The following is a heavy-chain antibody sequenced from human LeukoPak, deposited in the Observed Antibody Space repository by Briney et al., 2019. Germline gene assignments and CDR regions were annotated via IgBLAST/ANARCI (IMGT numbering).Heavy chain of an antibody. CDR1: GFTFSSYA. Sequence: GGSLRLYCAASGFTFSSYAMSWVRQAPGKGLEWVSAISGSGGSTYYADSVKGRFTISRDNSKNTLYLQMNSLRAEDTAVYYCTKGLRFSYYDSSGYYGAIGRYAFDIWGQGTMVTVSS. J-gene: IGHJ3*02. CDR2: ISGSGGST. CDR3: TKGLRFSYYDSSGYYGAIGRYAFDI. V-gene: IGHV3-23*01. D-gene: IGHD3-22*01.